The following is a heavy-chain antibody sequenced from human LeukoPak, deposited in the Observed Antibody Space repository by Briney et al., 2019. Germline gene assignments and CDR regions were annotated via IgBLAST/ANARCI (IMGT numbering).Heavy chain of an antibody. CDR2: ISYDGSNK. Sequence: GGSLRLSCAASGFTFSSYAMHWVSQAPGKGLEWVAVISYDGSNKSYADSMTVRFTISRDNPKNTLYLQMNSLRAEHTAVYFCARDQGRRDGSLPPAEAVLFYWGQGTLVIVSS. V-gene: IGHV3-30-3*01. J-gene: IGHJ4*01. D-gene: IGHD5-24*01. CDR1: GFTFSSYA. CDR3: ARDQGRRDGSLPPAEAVLFY.